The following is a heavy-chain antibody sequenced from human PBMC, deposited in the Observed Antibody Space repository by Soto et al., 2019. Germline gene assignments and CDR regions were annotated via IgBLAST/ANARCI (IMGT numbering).Heavy chain of an antibody. J-gene: IGHJ4*02. Sequence: EVQLLESGGGLVQPGRSLRLSCAASGFTFSSYAMSWVRQAPGKGLEWVSAISGSGGTTYYAASVKGRFTISRDNSKNALFLQMNGLRAEDTAVYYCAKFFVEPGGSSGWPWTFNYWGQGTLVTVSS. CDR3: AKFFVEPGGSSGWPWTFNY. D-gene: IGHD6-25*01. CDR1: GFTFSSYA. CDR2: ISGSGGTT. V-gene: IGHV3-23*01.